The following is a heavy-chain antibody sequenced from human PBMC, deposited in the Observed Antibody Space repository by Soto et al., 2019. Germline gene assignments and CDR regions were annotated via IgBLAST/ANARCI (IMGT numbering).Heavy chain of an antibody. CDR1: GGSFSGYY. CDR2: INHSGST. CDR3: AREPGSSSSYFDY. Sequence: SETLSLTCAVYGGSFSGYYWSWIGQPPGKGLEWIGEINHSGSTNYNPSLKSRVTISVDTSKSQFSLKLSSVTAADTAVYYCAREPGSSSSYFDYWGQGTLVTVSS. V-gene: IGHV4-34*01. J-gene: IGHJ4*02. D-gene: IGHD6-6*01.